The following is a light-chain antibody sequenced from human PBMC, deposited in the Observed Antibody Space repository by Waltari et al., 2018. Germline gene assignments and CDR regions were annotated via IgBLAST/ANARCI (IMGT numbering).Light chain of an antibody. CDR2: DGS. Sequence: QSALTQPASVSGSPGQSITISCAGTSSDVGAYNYVSWYQQYPGRAPKLLIYDGSKWPSGVSNRFSGSKSGNTASLTISGLQAEDEADYFCSSYANTFHYVFGTGTKVTVL. CDR1: SSDVGAYNY. J-gene: IGLJ1*01. V-gene: IGLV2-14*03. CDR3: SSYANTFHYV.